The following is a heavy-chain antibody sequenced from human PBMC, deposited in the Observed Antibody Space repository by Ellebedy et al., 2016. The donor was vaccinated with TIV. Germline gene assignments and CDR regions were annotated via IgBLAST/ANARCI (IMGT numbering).Heavy chain of an antibody. V-gene: IGHV1-69*10. D-gene: IGHD2-15*01. Sequence: ASVKVSCKASGGTFSSYAISWVRQAPGQGLEWMGGIIPILGIAKYAQKFQGRVTITSDKSTSTAYMELSSLRSEDTAVYYCAREGLGCSGGSCYQGAVDIWGQGTMVTVSS. CDR3: AREGLGCSGGSCYQGAVDI. CDR2: IIPILGIA. J-gene: IGHJ3*02. CDR1: GGTFSSYA.